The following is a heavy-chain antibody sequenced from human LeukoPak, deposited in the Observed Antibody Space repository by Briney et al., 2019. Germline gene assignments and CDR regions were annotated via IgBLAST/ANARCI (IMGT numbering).Heavy chain of an antibody. CDR2: ISSSSTI. V-gene: IGHV3-48*04. Sequence: QSGGSLRLSCAASGFTFSSYSMNWVRQAPGKGLEWVSYISSSSTIYYADSVKGRFTISRDNAKNSLYLQMNSPRAEDTAVYYCARDRGMLRGLGPWGQGTLVTVSS. J-gene: IGHJ5*02. D-gene: IGHD3-10*02. CDR3: ARDRGMLRGLGP. CDR1: GFTFSSYS.